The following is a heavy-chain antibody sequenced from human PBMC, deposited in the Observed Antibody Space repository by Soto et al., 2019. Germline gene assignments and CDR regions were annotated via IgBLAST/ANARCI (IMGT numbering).Heavy chain of an antibody. Sequence: SETLSLTCTVSGGSISSNYWSWIRQPPGKGLEWIGNIHYNGNTKYNPSLKSRVTMSVDTSKNQFSLKLISVTAADTAVYYCAREGNLGRWLQPLDYWGQGTLVTVSS. D-gene: IGHD5-12*01. CDR1: GGSISSNY. CDR2: IHYNGNT. V-gene: IGHV4-59*01. J-gene: IGHJ4*02. CDR3: AREGNLGRWLQPLDY.